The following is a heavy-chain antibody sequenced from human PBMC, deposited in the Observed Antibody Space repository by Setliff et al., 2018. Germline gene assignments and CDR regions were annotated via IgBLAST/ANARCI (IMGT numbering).Heavy chain of an antibody. CDR1: GGSISSSDFY. D-gene: IGHD3-3*01. V-gene: IGHV4-39*07. Sequence: SETLSLTCTVSGGSISSSDFYWAWIRQSPGKGLEWIGSIYYSGSTYYNPSLKRRATISLDTSKNQFSLKLNSVTAADTAVYYCARGGYYNFWSGSSWFDPWGQGTLVTVSS. CDR2: IYYSGST. J-gene: IGHJ5*02. CDR3: ARGGYYNFWSGSSWFDP.